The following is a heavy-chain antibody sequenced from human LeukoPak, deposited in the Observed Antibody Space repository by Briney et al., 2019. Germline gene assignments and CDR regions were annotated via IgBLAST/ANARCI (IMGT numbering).Heavy chain of an antibody. CDR3: ARGFYDILTGHPDAFDI. Sequence: GRSLRLSCAASGFTFGSYAMHWVRQAPGKGLEWVAVISYDGSNKYYADSVKGRFTISRDNSKNTLYLQMNSLRAEDTAVYYCARGFYDILTGHPDAFDIWGQGTMVTVSS. V-gene: IGHV3-30*04. CDR1: GFTFGSYA. CDR2: ISYDGSNK. J-gene: IGHJ3*02. D-gene: IGHD3-9*01.